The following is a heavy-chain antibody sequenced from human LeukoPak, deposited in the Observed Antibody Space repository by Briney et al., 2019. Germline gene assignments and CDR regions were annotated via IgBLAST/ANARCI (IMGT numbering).Heavy chain of an antibody. V-gene: IGHV3-23*01. CDR3: AKGSVDTSYIDY. CDR2: VSGSGDST. CDR1: GFTFSNFA. J-gene: IGHJ4*02. Sequence: GGSLRLACAASGFTFSNFAMAWVRLAPGRGLEWVSTVSGSGDSTHFADSVKGRFTISRDNSKNTLYLQMNRLRVEDTALYYCAKGSVDTSYIDYWGQGTLVTVSS. D-gene: IGHD3-10*01.